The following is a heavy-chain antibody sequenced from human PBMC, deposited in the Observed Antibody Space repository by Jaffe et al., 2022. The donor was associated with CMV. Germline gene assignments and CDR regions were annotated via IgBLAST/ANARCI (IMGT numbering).Heavy chain of an antibody. CDR1: GFTFNNYA. Sequence: EVQLLESGGALVQPGGSLRLSCAASGFTFNNYAMSWVRQAPGRGLEWVSAISDTGGSTYYADSVEGRFAVSRDNSKSTLYLQMDSLRAEDTAIYFCAKDRETEWELLYVFEVWGQGTTVAVSS. J-gene: IGHJ3*01. V-gene: IGHV3-23*01. CDR3: AKDRETEWELLYVFEV. CDR2: ISDTGGST. D-gene: IGHD1-26*01.